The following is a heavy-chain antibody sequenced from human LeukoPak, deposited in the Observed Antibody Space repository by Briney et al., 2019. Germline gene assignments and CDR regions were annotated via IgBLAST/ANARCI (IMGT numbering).Heavy chain of an antibody. Sequence: GGSLRLSCAASGFTVSNNYMSWARQAPREGLEWVSVIYSGGGTYYADSVKGRFTISRDNSKNTLYLQMNSLRAEDTAVYYCARDSSGPLYWGQGTLVTVSS. D-gene: IGHD6-19*01. CDR3: ARDSSGPLY. CDR1: GFTVSNNY. CDR2: IYSGGGT. V-gene: IGHV3-66*01. J-gene: IGHJ4*02.